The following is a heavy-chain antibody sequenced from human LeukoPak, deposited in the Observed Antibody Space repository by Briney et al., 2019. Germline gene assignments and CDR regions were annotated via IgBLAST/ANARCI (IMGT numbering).Heavy chain of an antibody. D-gene: IGHD1-26*01. CDR2: INAANGNR. J-gene: IGHJ4*02. V-gene: IGHV1-3*01. Sequence: ASVKVSCKASGYTFTSYVIHWVRQAPGQRLEWMGWINAANGNRKYSQKFQDRVTITRETSATTAYMELNSLTSEDTAVYYCAIGVGATFDYWGQGTLVTVSS. CDR1: GYTFTSYV. CDR3: AIGVGATFDY.